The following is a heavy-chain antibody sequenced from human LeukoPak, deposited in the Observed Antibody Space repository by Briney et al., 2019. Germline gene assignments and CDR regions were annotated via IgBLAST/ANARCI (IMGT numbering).Heavy chain of an antibody. V-gene: IGHV3-33*01. CDR1: GFAFSSYG. J-gene: IGHJ4*02. D-gene: IGHD3-22*01. CDR3: ARDQGSGYSFFDY. Sequence: PGRSLRLSCAASGFAFSSYGMHWVRQAPGKGLEWVAVIWYDGSNKYYADSVKGRFTISRDNSKNMLYLQMNSLRAEDTAVYYCARDQGSGYSFFDYWGQGTLVTVSS. CDR2: IWYDGSNK.